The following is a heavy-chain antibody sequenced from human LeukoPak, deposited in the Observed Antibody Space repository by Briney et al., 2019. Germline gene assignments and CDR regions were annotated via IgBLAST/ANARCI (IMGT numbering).Heavy chain of an antibody. J-gene: IGHJ4*02. D-gene: IGHD6-13*01. V-gene: IGHV4-59*01. CDR3: ARGVYIAAAPYAY. CDR2: IYYSGTT. CDR1: GGSISSYY. Sequence: PSETLSLTCTVSGGSISSYYWSWIRQPPGKGLEWIGYIYYSGTTNYNPSLKSRVTISVDTSKNQFSLKLSSVTAADTAVYYCARGVYIAAAPYAYWGQGTLVTVSS.